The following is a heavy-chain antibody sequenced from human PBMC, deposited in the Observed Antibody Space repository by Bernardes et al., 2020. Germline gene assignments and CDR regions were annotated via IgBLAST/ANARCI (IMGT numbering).Heavy chain of an antibody. CDR2: INPNSGGT. V-gene: IGHV1-2*06. D-gene: IGHD6-6*01. J-gene: IGHJ4*02. CDR1: GFTFSSYS. CDR3: AQYSSSQYDFDY. Sequence: GGSLRLSCAASGFTFSSYSMHWVRQAPGQGLEWMGRINPNSGGTNYAQKFQGRVTMTRDTSISTAYMELSRLRSDDTAVYYCAQYSSSQYDFDYWGQGTLVTVSS.